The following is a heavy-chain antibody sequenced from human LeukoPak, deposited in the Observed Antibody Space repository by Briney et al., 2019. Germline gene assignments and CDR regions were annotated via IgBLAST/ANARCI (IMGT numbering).Heavy chain of an antibody. V-gene: IGHV3-7*01. Sequence: RSGGSLRLSCAASGFTFSSYWMSWVRQAPGKGLEWVANIKQDGSEKYYVDSVKGRFTISRDNAKNSLYLQMNSLRAEDTAVYYCARAYCSSTSCPAGYWGQGTLVTVSS. J-gene: IGHJ4*02. CDR3: ARAYCSSTSCPAGY. D-gene: IGHD2-2*01. CDR2: IKQDGSEK. CDR1: GFTFSSYW.